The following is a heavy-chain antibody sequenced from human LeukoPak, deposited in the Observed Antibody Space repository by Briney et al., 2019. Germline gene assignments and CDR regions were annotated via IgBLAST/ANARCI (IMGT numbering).Heavy chain of an antibody. J-gene: IGHJ4*02. CDR3: AREDCSGGSCYYFDY. Sequence: SVKVSCKASGGTFISYAISWVRQAPGQGLEWMGGIIPIFGTANYAQKFQGRVTITADESTSTAYMELSSLRSEDTAVYYCAREDCSGGSCYYFDYWGQGTLVTVSS. V-gene: IGHV1-69*01. CDR1: GGTFISYA. CDR2: IIPIFGTA. D-gene: IGHD2-15*01.